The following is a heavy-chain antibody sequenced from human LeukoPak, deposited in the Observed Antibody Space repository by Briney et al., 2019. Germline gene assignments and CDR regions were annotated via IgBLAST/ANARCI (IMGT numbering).Heavy chain of an antibody. CDR3: ARALSFWSQTDY. D-gene: IGHD3-3*01. V-gene: IGHV4-61*10. J-gene: IGHJ4*02. CDR2: IYYSGTT. Sequence: PSETLSLTCTVSGGSISSGSYYWSWIRQPAGKGLEWIGYIYYSGTTNYNPSFKSRVSISVDTSKTQFSLELSSVTAADTAVYYCARALSFWSQTDYWGQGTLVTVSS. CDR1: GGSISSGSYY.